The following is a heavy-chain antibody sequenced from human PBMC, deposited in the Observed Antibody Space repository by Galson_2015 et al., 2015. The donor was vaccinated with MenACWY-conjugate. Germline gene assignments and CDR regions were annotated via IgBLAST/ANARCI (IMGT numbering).Heavy chain of an antibody. CDR1: GFTFSSYN. CDR2: ISSISSYT. D-gene: IGHD5-12*01. V-gene: IGHV3-21*01. Sequence: SLRLSCAASGFTFSSYNMNWVRQAPGKGLEWVSCISSISSYTHYADSVKGRFTISRDNAKNSLYLEMSSLRVEDTAVYYCARGVGGYDPGDYWGQGTLVTVSS. CDR3: ARGVGGYDPGDY. J-gene: IGHJ4*02.